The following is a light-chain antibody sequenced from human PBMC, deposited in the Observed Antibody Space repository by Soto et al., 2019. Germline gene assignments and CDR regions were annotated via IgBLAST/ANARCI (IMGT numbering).Light chain of an antibody. CDR1: SSDVGGYNY. V-gene: IGLV2-14*01. Sequence: QSALTQPASVSGSPGQSITISCTGTSSDVGGYNYVSWYQQHPGKAPKLMIYDVSNRPSGVSNRLSGSKSGNTASLTIPGLQGEDEADYYCSSYTGSSTLVVFGGGTQLTVL. J-gene: IGLJ2*01. CDR3: SSYTGSSTLVV. CDR2: DVS.